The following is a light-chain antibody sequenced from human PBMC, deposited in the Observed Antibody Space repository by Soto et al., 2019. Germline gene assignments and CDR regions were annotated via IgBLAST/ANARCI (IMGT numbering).Light chain of an antibody. V-gene: IGKV3-20*01. Sequence: EIVLTQSPDTLSLSPGERATLSCRASQSVTNSYLAWYQQKPAQAPRLLIHGATSRATGIPDRFSGSGSGTDVTLTISRLEPEDFAVYYCQQYGSSPITFGQGTRLEIK. CDR1: QSVTNSY. CDR3: QQYGSSPIT. CDR2: GAT. J-gene: IGKJ5*01.